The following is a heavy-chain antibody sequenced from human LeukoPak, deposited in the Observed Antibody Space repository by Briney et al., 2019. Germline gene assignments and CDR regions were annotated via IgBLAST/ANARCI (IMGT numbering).Heavy chain of an antibody. J-gene: IGHJ4*02. CDR3: ARPNTEATGYYFDY. V-gene: IGHV1-18*01. CDR1: GYTFTSYG. D-gene: IGHD1-1*01. Sequence: GASVKVSCKASGYTFTSYGISWVRQAPGQGLEWMGWISTYGGSTNYEQKLQGRVTVTTDTSTSTVYMELRSLRSDDTAVYYCARPNTEATGYYFDYWGQGTLVTVSS. CDR2: ISTYGGST.